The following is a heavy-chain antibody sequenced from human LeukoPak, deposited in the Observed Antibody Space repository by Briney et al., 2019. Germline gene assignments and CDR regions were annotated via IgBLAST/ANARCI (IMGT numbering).Heavy chain of an antibody. D-gene: IGHD1-14*01. V-gene: IGHV1-46*01. Sequence: GASVKVSCKASGYTFTSYYMHWVRQAPGQGLEWMGIINPSGGSTSYAQKFQGRVTMTRDTSTSAVYMELSSLRSEDTAVYYCARGAKFRNGNDYGMDVWGQGTTATVSS. CDR3: ARGAKFRNGNDYGMDV. J-gene: IGHJ6*02. CDR2: INPSGGST. CDR1: GYTFTSYY.